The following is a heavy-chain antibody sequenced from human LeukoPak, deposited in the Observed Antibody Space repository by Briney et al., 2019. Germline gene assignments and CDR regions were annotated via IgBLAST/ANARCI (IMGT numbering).Heavy chain of an antibody. J-gene: IGHJ3*02. Sequence: GGSLRLSCAASGFTFSSYGMHWVRQAPGKGLEWVAFIRYDGSNKYYADSVKGRFTISRDNSKNTLYLQMNSLRAEDTAVYYCARDRATLFMDAFDIWGQGTMVTVSS. CDR2: IRYDGSNK. CDR1: GFTFSSYG. CDR3: ARDRATLFMDAFDI. D-gene: IGHD2-15*01. V-gene: IGHV3-30*02.